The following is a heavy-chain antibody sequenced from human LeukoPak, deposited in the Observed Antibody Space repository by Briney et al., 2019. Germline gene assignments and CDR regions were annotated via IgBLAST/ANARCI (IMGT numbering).Heavy chain of an antibody. V-gene: IGHV4-59*08. D-gene: IGHD3-22*01. Sequence: PSETLSLTCTVSGGSISSYYWSWIRQPPGKGLEWIGYIYYSGSTNYNPSLKSRVTISVDTSKNQFSLKLSSVTAADTAVYYCARHGATMIVVEQNWFDPWGQGTLVTASS. CDR3: ARHGATMIVVEQNWFDP. CDR1: GGSISSYY. J-gene: IGHJ5*02. CDR2: IYYSGST.